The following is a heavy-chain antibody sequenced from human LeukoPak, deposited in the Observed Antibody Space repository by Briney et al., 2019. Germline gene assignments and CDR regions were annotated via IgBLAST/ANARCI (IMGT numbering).Heavy chain of an antibody. CDR3: ARDQWLAYYYHGMDV. CDR2: IWYDGRNE. V-gene: IGHV3-33*01. CDR1: GFTFSNYG. J-gene: IGHJ6*02. Sequence: PGGSLRLSCAASGFTFSNYGMLWVRQAPGKGLEWVANIWYDGRNESHADSVKGRFTISRDKAENSLYLQMNSLRAEDTAIYYCARDQWLAYYYHGMDVWGQGTTVTVSS. D-gene: IGHD6-19*01.